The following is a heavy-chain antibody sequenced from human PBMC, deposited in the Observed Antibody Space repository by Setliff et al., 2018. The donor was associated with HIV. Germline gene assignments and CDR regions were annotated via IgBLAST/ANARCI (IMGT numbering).Heavy chain of an antibody. V-gene: IGHV3-33*03. D-gene: IGHD3-3*01. CDR3: AKDLGVSYYTFWSNYYGLDV. Sequence: PGGSLRLSCAASGFTFSSYGMHWVRQAPGKGLEWVAVIRYDGSNKDYADSVKGRFTLSSDNSKNTLYLQMSSLRAEDTAVYYCAKDLGVSYYTFWSNYYGLDVWGQGTTVTVSS. CDR2: IRYDGSNK. J-gene: IGHJ6*02. CDR1: GFTFSSYG.